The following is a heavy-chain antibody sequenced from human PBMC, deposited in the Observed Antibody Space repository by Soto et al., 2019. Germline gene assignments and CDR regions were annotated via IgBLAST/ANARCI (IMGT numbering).Heavy chain of an antibody. CDR2: ISAYNGNT. J-gene: IGHJ6*02. CDR3: ARVGRGSYYYYYGMDV. Sequence: ASVKVSCKASGYTFTSYGISWVRQAPGQGLEWMGWISAYNGNTNYAQKLQGRVTMTTDTSTSTAYMELRSLRSDDTAVYYCARVGRGSYYYYYGMDVWGQGTTVTVSS. D-gene: IGHD1-26*01. CDR1: GYTFTSYG. V-gene: IGHV1-18*01.